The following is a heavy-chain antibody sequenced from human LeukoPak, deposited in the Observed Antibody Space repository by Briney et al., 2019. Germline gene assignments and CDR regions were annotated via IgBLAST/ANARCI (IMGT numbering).Heavy chain of an antibody. CDR3: VRDETLWTLDW. D-gene: IGHD1-1*01. CDR2: INERGTDS. V-gene: IGHV3-74*03. J-gene: IGHJ4*02. Sequence: GGSLRLSCTASGFTFSGHWMHWVRRPPGMGLVWVSRINERGTDSMYAESVKGRFTISRDNAKNTVYLQMNSLRAEDTAVYYCVRDETLWTLDWWGQGTLVSVSS. CDR1: GFTFSGHW.